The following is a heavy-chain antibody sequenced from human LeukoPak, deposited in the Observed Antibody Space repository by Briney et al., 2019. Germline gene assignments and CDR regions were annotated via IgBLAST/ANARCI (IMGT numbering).Heavy chain of an antibody. J-gene: IGHJ4*02. D-gene: IGHD5-18*01. CDR1: GGSISSSSYY. Sequence: SETLSLTCTVSGGSISSSSYYWGWIRQPPGKGLEWIGSIYYSGSTYYNPSLKSRVTISVDTSKNQFSLKLSSVTAADTAVYYCAREEYSYGYEVDYWGQGTLVTVSS. V-gene: IGHV4-39*07. CDR2: IYYSGST. CDR3: AREEYSYGYEVDY.